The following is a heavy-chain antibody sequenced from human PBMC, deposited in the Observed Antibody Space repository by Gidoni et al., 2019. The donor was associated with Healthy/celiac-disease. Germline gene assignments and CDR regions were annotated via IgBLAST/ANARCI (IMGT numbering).Heavy chain of an antibody. J-gene: IGHJ3*02. CDR1: GFTFSRYS. CDR3: AREGDYGDPDAFDI. CDR2: ISSRSSYI. V-gene: IGHV3-21*01. Sequence: EVQLVESGGGLVKPGGSLRLSCAASGFTFSRYSMNWVRQAPGKGLEWVSSISSRSSYIYYADSVKGRFTISRDNAKNSLYLQMNSLRAEDTAIYYCAREGDYGDPDAFDIWGQGTMVTVAS. D-gene: IGHD4-17*01.